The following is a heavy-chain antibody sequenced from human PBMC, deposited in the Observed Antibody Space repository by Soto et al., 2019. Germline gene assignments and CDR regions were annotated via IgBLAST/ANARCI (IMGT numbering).Heavy chain of an antibody. CDR3: AKDVGLAADGTSYFYGMDV. J-gene: IGHJ6*02. D-gene: IGHD6-13*01. V-gene: IGHV3-33*06. CDR1: GFTFSSYG. CDR2: IWHDGNNE. Sequence: QVQLVESGGGVVQPGRSLRLSCAASGFTFSSYGMHWVRQALGKGLEWVAVIWHDGNNEYYADSVKGRFTVSRDNSKNSLYLQMNSLRAEDTAVYYRAKDVGLAADGTSYFYGMDVWGQGTTVSVSS.